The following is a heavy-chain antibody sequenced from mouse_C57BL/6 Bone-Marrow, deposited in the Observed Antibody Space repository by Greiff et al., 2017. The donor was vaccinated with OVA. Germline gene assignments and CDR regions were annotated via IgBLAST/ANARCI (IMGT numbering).Heavy chain of an antibody. CDR2: ISSGGDYI. D-gene: IGHD2-1*01. CDR1: GFTFSSYA. V-gene: IGHV5-9-1*02. Sequence: EVMLVESGEGLVKPGGSLKLSCAASGFTFSSYAMSWVRQTPEKRLEWVAYISSGGDYIYYADNVKGRFTISRDNARNTLYRQMSSLKSEDTAMYYRTRLLDAMDYWGQGTSVTVSS. CDR3: TRLLDAMDY. J-gene: IGHJ4*01.